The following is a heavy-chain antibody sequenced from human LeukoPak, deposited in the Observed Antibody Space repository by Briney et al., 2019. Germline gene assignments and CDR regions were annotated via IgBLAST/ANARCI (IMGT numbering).Heavy chain of an antibody. CDR2: ISSSSSYI. D-gene: IGHD6-13*01. Sequence: KPGGSLRLSCAASGFTFSSYSMNWVRQAPGKGLEWVSSISSSSSYIYYADSVKGRFTISRDNAKNSLYLQMNSLRAQDTAVYYCARDVTPAAGTTSGALMPSTFAPWGQGTLVTVSS. V-gene: IGHV3-21*01. CDR1: GFTFSSYS. J-gene: IGHJ5*02. CDR3: ARDVTPAAGTTSGALMPSTFAP.